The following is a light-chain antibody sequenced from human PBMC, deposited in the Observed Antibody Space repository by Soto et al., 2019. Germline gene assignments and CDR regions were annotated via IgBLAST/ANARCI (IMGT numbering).Light chain of an antibody. J-gene: IGKJ5*01. CDR3: QQYNEWTPSIT. CDR2: GAS. V-gene: IGKV3-15*01. Sequence: EIVMTQFPATLSVSPGERATRSCRASQSVSSNLAWYQQKPGQAPRLLIYGASSRATGVPARFIGSGSGTEFTLTINSLQYEDLAVYSCQQYNEWTPSITFGQGTRLEIK. CDR1: QSVSSN.